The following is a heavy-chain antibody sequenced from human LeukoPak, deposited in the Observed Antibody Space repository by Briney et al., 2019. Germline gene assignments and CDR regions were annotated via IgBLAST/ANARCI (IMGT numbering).Heavy chain of an antibody. J-gene: IGHJ4*02. V-gene: IGHV3-53*01. CDR2: IYTGGTT. D-gene: IGHD1-26*01. CDR3: ARDRSGTEGWLLDY. Sequence: GGSLRLSCAASGFTVSNSYMTWVRQAPGRGLEWVSVIYTGGTTYSADSVKGRFTISRDNSKNTLYLQMNSLRAEDTAVYYCARDRSGTEGWLLDYWGQGTLVTVSS. CDR1: GFTVSNSY.